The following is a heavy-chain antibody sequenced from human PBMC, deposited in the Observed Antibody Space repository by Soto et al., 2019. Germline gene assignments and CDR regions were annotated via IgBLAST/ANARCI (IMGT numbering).Heavy chain of an antibody. Sequence: SETLSLTCTVSGGSISSSSYYWGWIRQPPGKGLEWIGSIYYSGSTYYNPSLKSRVTISVDTSKNQFSLKLSSVTAADTAVYYCARPAYSSSWLDGDAFDIWGQGTMVTVSS. D-gene: IGHD6-13*01. CDR2: IYYSGST. CDR1: GGSISSSSYY. J-gene: IGHJ3*02. CDR3: ARPAYSSSWLDGDAFDI. V-gene: IGHV4-39*01.